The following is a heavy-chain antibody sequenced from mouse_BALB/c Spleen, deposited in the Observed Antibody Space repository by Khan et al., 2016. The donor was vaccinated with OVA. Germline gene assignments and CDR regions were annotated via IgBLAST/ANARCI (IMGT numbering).Heavy chain of an antibody. CDR2: INTYTGEP. CDR3: ARSNGTYWFAY. D-gene: IGHD2-1*01. J-gene: IGHJ3*01. Sequence: QIQLVQSGPELKKPGETVKISCKASGYTFTDYGMNWVKQAPGKDLKWMGWINTYTGEPTYADDFKGRFAFSLETSASTAYLQINNLKNEDSATYFCARSNGTYWFAYWGQGTLVTVSA. V-gene: IGHV9-3-1*01. CDR1: GYTFTDYG.